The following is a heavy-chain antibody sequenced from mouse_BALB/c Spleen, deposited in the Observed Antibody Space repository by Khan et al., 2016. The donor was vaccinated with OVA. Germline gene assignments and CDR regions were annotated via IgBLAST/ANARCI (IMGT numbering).Heavy chain of an antibody. J-gene: IGHJ3*01. V-gene: IGHV1S132*01. CDR3: AGGYLGNCEFVD. D-gene: IGHD2-1*01. Sequence: VQLKQSGAELVKPGASVKLSCKTSGYTFTSYWIQWVKQRPGQGLGWIGQIFPGTGTTYYNENFKGKATLTVDTSANTAYMQFSSLTSEDSAVYSCAGGYLGNCEFVDWGQGTLVTVSP. CDR1: GYTFTSYW. CDR2: IFPGTGTT.